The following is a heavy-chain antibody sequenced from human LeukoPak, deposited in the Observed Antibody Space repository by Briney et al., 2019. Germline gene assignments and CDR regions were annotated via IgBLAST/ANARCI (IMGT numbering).Heavy chain of an antibody. CDR3: ARGSPYDSSGNFDY. CDR2: IYYGGST. Sequence: PSETLSLTCTVSGGSISSYYWSWIRQPPGKGLEWIGYIYYGGSTNYNPSLKSRVTISVDTSKNQFSLKLSSVTAADTAVYYCARGSPYDSSGNFDYWGQGTLVTVSS. D-gene: IGHD3-22*01. CDR1: GGSISSYY. V-gene: IGHV4-59*01. J-gene: IGHJ4*02.